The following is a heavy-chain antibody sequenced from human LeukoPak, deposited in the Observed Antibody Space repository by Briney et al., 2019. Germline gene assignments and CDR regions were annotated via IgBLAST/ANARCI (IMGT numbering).Heavy chain of an antibody. D-gene: IGHD5-24*01. CDR3: ARDLLVEMATIGAAFDI. CDR2: ISYDGSNK. V-gene: IGHV3-30-3*01. CDR1: GFTFSSYA. Sequence: GGSLRLSCAASGFTFSSYAMPWVRQAPGKGLEWVAVISYDGSNKYYADSVKGRFTISRDNSKNTLYLQMNSLRAEDTAVYYCARDLLVEMATIGAAFDIWGQGTMVTVSS. J-gene: IGHJ3*02.